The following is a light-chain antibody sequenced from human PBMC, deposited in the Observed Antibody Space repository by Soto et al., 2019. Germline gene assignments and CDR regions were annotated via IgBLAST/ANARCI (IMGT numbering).Light chain of an antibody. CDR1: QSVSSSY. CDR3: QQYGSSPIT. V-gene: IGKV3-20*01. J-gene: IGKJ5*01. CDR2: GAS. Sequence: DIVLTQSPGPLSLSPGESATLSCRASQSVSSSYLAWYQQKPGQAPRLLIHGASSRATGIPDRISGSGSGTDFTLTISRLEPEDVAVYYCQQYGSSPITFGQGTRLEI.